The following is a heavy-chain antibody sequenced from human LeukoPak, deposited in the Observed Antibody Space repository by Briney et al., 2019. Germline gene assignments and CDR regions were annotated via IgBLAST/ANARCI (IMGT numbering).Heavy chain of an antibody. CDR3: ASRSGGDYPYFDY. J-gene: IGHJ4*02. D-gene: IGHD4-17*01. CDR1: GFIVSTNY. Sequence: GGSLRLSCAASGFIVSTNYMSWVRQAPGKGLEWVSVLYSGGTTKYADSVKGRFTISRDNSKNTLYLQMNSLRVEDTALYYCASRSGGDYPYFDYWGQGTLVTVSS. CDR2: LYSGGTT. V-gene: IGHV3-53*01.